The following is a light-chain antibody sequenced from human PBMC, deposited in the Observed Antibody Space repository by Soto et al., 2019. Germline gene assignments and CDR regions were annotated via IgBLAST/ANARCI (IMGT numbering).Light chain of an antibody. Sequence: QCVLTQPASVSGSPGQSITISYTGTSSDVGGYNHVSWYQQHPGRAPKLMIYDVSNRPSGASNRFSGSKSGSTASLTISALQAEDEAEYYCSSYTSSDTYFFGTGTKVTVL. CDR2: DVS. V-gene: IGLV2-14*01. CDR3: SSYTSSDTYF. J-gene: IGLJ1*01. CDR1: SSDVGGYNH.